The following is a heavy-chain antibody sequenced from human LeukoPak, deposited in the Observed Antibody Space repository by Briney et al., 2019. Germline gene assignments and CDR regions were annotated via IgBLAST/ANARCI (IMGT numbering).Heavy chain of an antibody. Sequence: GGSLRLSCAASGFTFSSSAMSWVRQAPGKGLEWVSAISNNGGYTYYAASVQGRFTISRDNSKSTLCLQMNCLRAEDTAVYYCAKQLGYCSDGSCYFPYWGQGTLVTVSS. J-gene: IGHJ4*02. CDR2: ISNNGGYT. CDR1: GFTFSSSA. CDR3: AKQLGYCSDGSCYFPY. D-gene: IGHD2-15*01. V-gene: IGHV3-23*01.